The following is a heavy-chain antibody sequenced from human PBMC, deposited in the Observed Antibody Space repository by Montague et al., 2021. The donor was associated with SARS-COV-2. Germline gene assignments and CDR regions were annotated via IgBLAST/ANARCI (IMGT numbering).Heavy chain of an antibody. Sequence: SETLSLTCAVYGGSLSGYDWSWIRQPPGKGLEWIGEINHSGSTKYNPSXXSRVSISVDTSKNQFSLKLSSVTAADTAVYYCARGQGEITMIVVVLTAAAHYFDYWGQGTLVTVSP. D-gene: IGHD3-22*01. V-gene: IGHV4-34*01. CDR3: ARGQGEITMIVVVLTAAAHYFDY. J-gene: IGHJ4*02. CDR2: INHSGST. CDR1: GGSLSGYD.